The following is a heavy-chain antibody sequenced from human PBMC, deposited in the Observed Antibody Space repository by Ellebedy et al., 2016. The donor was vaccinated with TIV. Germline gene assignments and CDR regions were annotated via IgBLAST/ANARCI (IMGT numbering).Heavy chain of an antibody. CDR2: ISAYNGNT. V-gene: IGHV1-18*01. J-gene: IGHJ3*02. D-gene: IGHD4-17*01. CDR1: GYTFTSYG. CDR3: ARDPTYGDYVGGDAFDI. Sequence: ASVKVSCKASGYTFTSYGISWVRQAPGQGLEWMGWISAYNGNTNYAQKPQGRVTMTTDTSTSTAYMELRSLRSDDTAVYYCARDPTYGDYVGGDAFDIWGQGTMVTVSS.